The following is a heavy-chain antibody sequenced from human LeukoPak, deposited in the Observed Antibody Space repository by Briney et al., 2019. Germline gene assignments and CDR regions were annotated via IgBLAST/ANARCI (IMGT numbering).Heavy chain of an antibody. J-gene: IGHJ4*02. V-gene: IGHV3-7*03. D-gene: IGHD6-19*01. CDR2: IKQDGSEK. CDR1: GFTFSLYW. CDR3: AKASQWTSDY. Sequence: GGSLRLSCAASGFTFSLYWMNWVRRAPGKGLEWVANIKQDGSEKNYVDSVKGRFTISRDNAKNSLYLQMNNLRVEDTAVYYCAKASQWTSDYWGQGTLVTVSS.